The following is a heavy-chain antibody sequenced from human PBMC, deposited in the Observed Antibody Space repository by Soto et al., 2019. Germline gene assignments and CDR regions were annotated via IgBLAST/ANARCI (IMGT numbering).Heavy chain of an antibody. V-gene: IGHV1-2*04. J-gene: IGHJ4*02. CDR1: GYTFTGYY. D-gene: IGHD6-19*01. CDR3: AKYREYQSSSASFDY. CDR2: INPNSGGT. Sequence: ASVKVSCKASGYTFTGYYMHWVRQAPGQGLEWMGWINPNSGGTNYAQKFQGWVTMTRDTSISTAYMELSRLRSDDTAVYYCAKYREYQSSSASFDYWGQGTLVTVYS.